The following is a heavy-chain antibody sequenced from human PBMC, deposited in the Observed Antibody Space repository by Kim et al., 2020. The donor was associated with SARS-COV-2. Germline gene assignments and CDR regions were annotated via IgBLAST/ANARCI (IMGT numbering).Heavy chain of an antibody. CDR3: ARDAPPPLYYDSSTVWYFDL. CDR2: IYTSGST. J-gene: IGHJ2*01. Sequence: SETLSLTCTVSGGSISSYYWSWIRQPAGKGLEWIGRIYTSGSTNYNPSLKSRVTMSVDTSKNQFSLKLSSVTAADTAVYYCARDAPPPLYYDSSTVWYFDLWGRGTLVTVSS. D-gene: IGHD3-22*01. CDR1: GGSISSYY. V-gene: IGHV4-4*07.